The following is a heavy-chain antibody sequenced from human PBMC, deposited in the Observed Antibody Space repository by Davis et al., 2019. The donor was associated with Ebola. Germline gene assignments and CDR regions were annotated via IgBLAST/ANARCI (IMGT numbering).Heavy chain of an antibody. J-gene: IGHJ4*02. V-gene: IGHV3-21*01. CDR2: ISNSGAHK. Sequence: GESLKISCAASGFTFDTYDMNWVRQAPGKGLEWVASISNSGAHKNYADSLQGRFTVARDNAKNALYLQMNSLRAEATAVYYCARDPYGDYWLDYWGQGTLVTVSS. D-gene: IGHD4-17*01. CDR1: GFTFDTYD. CDR3: ARDPYGDYWLDY.